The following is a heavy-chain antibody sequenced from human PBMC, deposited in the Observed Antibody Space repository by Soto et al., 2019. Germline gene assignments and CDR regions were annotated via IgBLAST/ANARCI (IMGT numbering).Heavy chain of an antibody. V-gene: IGHV3-53*02. Sequence: EVQLVETGGGVIQPGGSLRLSCAASGFTVSNNWMSWVRQAPGKGLEWVSLIYSGGSAFYTDSVKGRFIISRDNSKNTLYLQMNSLRVEDTAVYYCAFITTPVRWGQGTTVTVSS. CDR1: GFTVSNNW. J-gene: IGHJ6*02. CDR2: IYSGGSA. D-gene: IGHD3-10*01. CDR3: AFITTPVR.